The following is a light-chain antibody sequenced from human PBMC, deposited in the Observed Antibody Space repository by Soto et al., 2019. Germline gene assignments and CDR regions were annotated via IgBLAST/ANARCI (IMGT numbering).Light chain of an antibody. J-gene: IGKJ1*01. V-gene: IGKV3-20*01. CDR1: QSVRSNF. CDR2: GAS. Sequence: EIVLTQSPGTLSLSPGERATLSCRASQSVRSNFLAWYQQKPGQAPRLLIYGASNTDTGIPDRCSGSGSRTDFTLTMTTLGAEDFAMHDCQRYDSWRTFGQGTKV. CDR3: QRYDSWRT.